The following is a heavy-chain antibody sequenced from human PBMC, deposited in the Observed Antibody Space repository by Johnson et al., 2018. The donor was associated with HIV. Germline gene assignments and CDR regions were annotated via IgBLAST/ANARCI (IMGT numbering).Heavy chain of an antibody. D-gene: IGHD1-26*01. V-gene: IGHV3-30*02. CDR1: GFTFSSYG. Sequence: QVQLVESGGGVVQPGGSLRLSCAASGFTFSSYGMHWVRQAPGKGLEWVAFIRYDGSNKYYADSVKGRFTISRDNSKNTLYLQMNSRRVADTALYFCARPHSGQYQHAFDIWGQGTEVTVSS. J-gene: IGHJ3*02. CDR2: IRYDGSNK. CDR3: ARPHSGQYQHAFDI.